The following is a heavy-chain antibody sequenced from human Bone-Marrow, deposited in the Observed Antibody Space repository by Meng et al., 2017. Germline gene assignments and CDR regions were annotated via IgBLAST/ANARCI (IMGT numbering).Heavy chain of an antibody. CDR2: ISSSSYI. V-gene: IGHV3-21*01. D-gene: IGHD6-13*01. CDR1: GFTFSSYS. J-gene: IGHJ3*02. Sequence: GESLKISCAASGFTFSSYSMNWVRQAPGKGLEWVSSISSSSYIYYADSVKGRFTISRDNAKNSLYLQMNSLRAEDTAVYYCARDSNPGHSSSWYSGTYDAFDIWGQGTMVTVSS. CDR3: ARDSNPGHSSSWYSGTYDAFDI.